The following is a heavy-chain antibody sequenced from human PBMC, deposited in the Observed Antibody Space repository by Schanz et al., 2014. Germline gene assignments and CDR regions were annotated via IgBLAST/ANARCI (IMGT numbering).Heavy chain of an antibody. D-gene: IGHD3-10*01. CDR2: ISHDGSIQ. CDR3: AKDPPRGVRTPIKPPLDY. Sequence: QVQLVESGGGVVQPGRSLRLSCAASGFTFSNFAMHWVRQAPGKGLEWVTIISHDGSIQYGADSVKGRFTLSRDNSKNTMDLQMNSLRPEDTAVYYCAKDPPRGVRTPIKPPLDYWGQGTRVTVS. CDR1: GFTFSNFA. V-gene: IGHV3-30*04. J-gene: IGHJ4*02.